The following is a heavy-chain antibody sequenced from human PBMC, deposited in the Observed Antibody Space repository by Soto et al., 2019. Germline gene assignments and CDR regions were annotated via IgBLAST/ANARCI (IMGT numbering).Heavy chain of an antibody. D-gene: IGHD3-10*01. CDR2: FDPEDGET. V-gene: IGHV1-24*01. Sequence: RASVKVSCKVSGYTLTELSMHWVRQAPGKGLEWMGGFDPEDGETIYAQKFQGRVTMTEDTSTDTAYMELSSMRSEDTAVYCCATYGSGSYYFGYRYYYYGMDVWGQGTXVTVSS. CDR3: ATYGSGSYYFGYRYYYYGMDV. CDR1: GYTLTELS. J-gene: IGHJ6*02.